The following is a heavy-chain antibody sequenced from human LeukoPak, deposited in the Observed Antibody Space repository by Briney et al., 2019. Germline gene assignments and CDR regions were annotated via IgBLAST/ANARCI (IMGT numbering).Heavy chain of an antibody. CDR3: ARDQPYMDV. Sequence: KPSETLSLTCTVSAYSISSGCYWAWIRQPPGKGLEWIGCIYHSGTTYYNPSLKSRFTISVDTSKNQFSLKLTSVTAADTAMYYCARDQPYMDVWGKGTTVTVSS. J-gene: IGHJ6*03. CDR1: AYSISSGCY. CDR2: IYHSGTT. V-gene: IGHV4-38-2*02.